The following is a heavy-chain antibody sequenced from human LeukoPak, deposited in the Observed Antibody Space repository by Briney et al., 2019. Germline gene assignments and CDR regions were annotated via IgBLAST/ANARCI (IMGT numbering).Heavy chain of an antibody. CDR2: ISSNGGST. Sequence: AGGSLRLSCAASGFTFSSYAMHWVRQAPGKGLEYVSAISSNGGSTYYANSVKGRFNISRDNSKNTLYLQMGSLRAEDMAVYYCARGIKVDTFYYFDYWGQGTLVTVSS. J-gene: IGHJ4*02. CDR1: GFTFSSYA. V-gene: IGHV3-64*01. D-gene: IGHD5-18*01. CDR3: ARGIKVDTFYYFDY.